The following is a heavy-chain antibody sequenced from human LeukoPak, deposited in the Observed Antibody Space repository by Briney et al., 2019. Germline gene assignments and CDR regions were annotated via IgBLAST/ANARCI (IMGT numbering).Heavy chain of an antibody. CDR3: ARGGGYRSFDY. V-gene: IGHV4-59*01. D-gene: IGHD1-26*01. CDR1: GGSISSYY. J-gene: IGHJ4*02. Sequence: PSETLSLTCTVSGGSISSYYWSWIRQHPGKGLEWIGYIYYNGNTYYNPSLKSRVSISVDTSKNQFSLKLNSVTTADTAVYFCARGGGYRSFDYWGQGTLATVFS. CDR2: IYYNGNT.